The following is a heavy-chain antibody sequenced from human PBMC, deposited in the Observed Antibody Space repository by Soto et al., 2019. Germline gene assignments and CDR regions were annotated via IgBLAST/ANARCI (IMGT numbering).Heavy chain of an antibody. V-gene: IGHV4-4*02. CDR2: VFHTGTT. CDR1: GDSVSSPYW. D-gene: IGHD6-13*01. Sequence: QVQLQESGPGLVKPSGTLSLTCAVSGDSVSSPYWWCWVRQPPGKGLGWIGEVFHTGTTSYNPSLRGSVTISMDQSNHSFSPDLSFVTGADTAVYFLARGGGWYAVQSWGPGTLVVVSS. J-gene: IGHJ5*02. CDR3: ARGGGWYAVQS.